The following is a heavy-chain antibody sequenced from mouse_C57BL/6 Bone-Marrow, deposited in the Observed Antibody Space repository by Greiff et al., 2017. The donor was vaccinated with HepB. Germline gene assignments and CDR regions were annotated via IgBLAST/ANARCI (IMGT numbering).Heavy chain of an antibody. D-gene: IGHD2-14*01. Sequence: QVQLQQSGAELAKPGASVKLSCKASGYTFTSYWMHWVKQRPGQGLEWIGYINPSSGYTKYNQKFKDKATLTADKSSSTAYMQLSSLTSEVSAVYYCASSPVRRPFAYWGQGTLVTVSA. V-gene: IGHV1-7*01. CDR3: ASSPVRRPFAY. CDR1: GYTFTSYW. CDR2: INPSSGYT. J-gene: IGHJ3*01.